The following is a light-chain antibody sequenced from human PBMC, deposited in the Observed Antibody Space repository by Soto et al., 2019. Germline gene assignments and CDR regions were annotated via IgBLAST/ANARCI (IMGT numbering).Light chain of an antibody. CDR3: QRRT. J-gene: IGKJ2*01. Sequence: DIPMTQSPSTLSASVGDRVTITGHASQSISSWLAWYQQKPGKAPKLLIYDASSFESGVPSSFSGSGSGTEFTLTISSLQPDDFATYYCQRRTFGQGTKVDIK. CDR1: QSISSW. V-gene: IGKV1-5*01. CDR2: DAS.